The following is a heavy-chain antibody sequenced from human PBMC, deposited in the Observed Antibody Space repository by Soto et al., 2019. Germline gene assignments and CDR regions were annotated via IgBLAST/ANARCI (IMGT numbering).Heavy chain of an antibody. CDR2: ISAYSGNT. D-gene: IGHD6-13*01. Sequence: GASVKVSCKASGYTFTSYAISWVRQAPGQGLEWMGWISAYSGNTKNAQELQGRVTLTTDTSTSTAYMELRSLRSDDTAVYYRAREDGVAAAGNYYYGMDVWGQGTTVTVSS. CDR1: GYTFTSYA. J-gene: IGHJ6*02. CDR3: AREDGVAAAGNYYYGMDV. V-gene: IGHV1-18*01.